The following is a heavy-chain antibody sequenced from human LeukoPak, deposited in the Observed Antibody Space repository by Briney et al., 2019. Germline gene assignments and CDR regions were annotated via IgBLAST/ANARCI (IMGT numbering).Heavy chain of an antibody. Sequence: SETLSLTCTVSGASIDSYYWSWIRQPAGRGLEWIGRIYSSGNTDCNPALKSRVIMSIDTSRNQLSLKLTSVTAADTAVYYCARDYDKAFDSWGQGTLVTVSS. D-gene: IGHD3-9*01. J-gene: IGHJ4*02. V-gene: IGHV4-4*07. CDR3: ARDYDKAFDS. CDR1: GASIDSYY. CDR2: IYSSGNT.